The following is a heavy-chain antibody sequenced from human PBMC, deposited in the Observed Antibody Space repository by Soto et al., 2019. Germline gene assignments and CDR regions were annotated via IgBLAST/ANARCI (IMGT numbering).Heavy chain of an antibody. Sequence: VGSLRLSCAASGFTFSSYSMNWVRQAPGKGLEWVSSISSSSSYIYYADSVKGRFTISRDNAKNSLYLQMNSLRAEDTAVYYCARAQYCSSTSSYTGGAFDIWGQGTMLTVSS. CDR2: ISSSSSYI. CDR1: GFTFSSYS. D-gene: IGHD2-2*02. V-gene: IGHV3-21*01. J-gene: IGHJ3*02. CDR3: ARAQYCSSTSSYTGGAFDI.